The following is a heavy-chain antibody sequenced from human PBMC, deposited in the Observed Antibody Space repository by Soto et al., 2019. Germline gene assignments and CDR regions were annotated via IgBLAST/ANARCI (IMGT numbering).Heavy chain of an antibody. CDR1: GFSLSTSGVG. V-gene: IGHV2-5*02. J-gene: IGHJ4*02. Sequence: QITLKESGPTLVRPTQTLTLTCAFSGFSLSTSGVGVGWIRQPPGKALEWLAVIYWDDSKYYSPSLRSRLTITKATSKNQVVLTMTNLDPMDTGTCYCANKGPEDWTLDYWSQGTLVTVSS. D-gene: IGHD2-15*01. CDR3: ANKGPEDWTLDY. CDR2: IYWDDSK.